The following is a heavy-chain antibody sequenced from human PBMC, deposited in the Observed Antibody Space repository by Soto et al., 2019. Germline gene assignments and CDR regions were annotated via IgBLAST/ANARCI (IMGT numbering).Heavy chain of an antibody. CDR1: GFSFRDYD. CDR3: ARAYLGRLPRRADYYYSMDV. J-gene: IGHJ6*02. Sequence: GGSLRLSCAASGFSFRDYDMHWVRQRKGKGLEWVSALGAARDPYYVGSVKGRFSVSRDNAQNSLFLQMNNLRVDDTAVYFCARAYLGRLPRRADYYYSMDVWGRGTTVTVSS. V-gene: IGHV3-13*05. CDR2: LGAARDP. D-gene: IGHD1-26*01.